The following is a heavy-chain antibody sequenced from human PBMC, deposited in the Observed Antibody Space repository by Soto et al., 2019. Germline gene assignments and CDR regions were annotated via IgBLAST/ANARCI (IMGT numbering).Heavy chain of an antibody. Sequence: SVKVSCKASGYSFSSHAITWVRQAPGQGLEWMGGIIPVFGTPTYAQKFQGRLTISADKSTNTSSLELRSLRSEDTAVYYCARGGALSTSWYWGDGLDSWGQGTRVTVSS. J-gene: IGHJ4*02. V-gene: IGHV1-69*06. CDR2: IIPVFGTP. CDR3: ARGGALSTSWYWGDGLDS. CDR1: GYSFSSHA. D-gene: IGHD6-13*01.